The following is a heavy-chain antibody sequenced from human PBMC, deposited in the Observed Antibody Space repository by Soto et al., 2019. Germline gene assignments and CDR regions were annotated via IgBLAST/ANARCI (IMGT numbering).Heavy chain of an antibody. D-gene: IGHD1-1*01. CDR3: VRDHSGLKDFDY. CDR1: GFTFSSYS. J-gene: IGHJ4*02. V-gene: IGHV3-48*01. Sequence: GGSLRLSCAASGFTFSSYSMNWVRQAPGKGLEWVSYINMDGGSTHYAESVKGRFTISRDNARNSLSLQMDSLRVEDTAVYYCVRDHSGLKDFDYWGQGTLVTVSS. CDR2: INMDGGST.